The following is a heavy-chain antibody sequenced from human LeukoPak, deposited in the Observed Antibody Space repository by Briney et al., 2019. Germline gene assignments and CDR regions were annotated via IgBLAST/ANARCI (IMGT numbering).Heavy chain of an antibody. CDR2: IYYSGST. CDR3: ARGRGDFDY. Sequence: SETLSLTCTVSGGSISSYYWSWIRQPPGKGLEWIGYIYYSGSTNYNPSLKSRVTVSVDTSKNQFSLKLSSVTAADTAVYYCARGRGDFDYWGQGTLVTVSS. J-gene: IGHJ4*02. V-gene: IGHV4-59*01. CDR1: GGSISSYY.